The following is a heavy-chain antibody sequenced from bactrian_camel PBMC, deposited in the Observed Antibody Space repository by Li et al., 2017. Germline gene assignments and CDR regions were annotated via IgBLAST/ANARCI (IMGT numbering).Heavy chain of an antibody. CDR1: MVTYSSRY. V-gene: IGHV3-2*01. D-gene: IGHD1*01. Sequence: QLVESGGGSAQAGGSLTLSCTRSMVTYSSRYMGWFRQAPGQEREGVTRSYWNSNITFYADSVTGRFAFSRDSATKTLYLQMNNLEPEDTAMYYCAARSGACTFGLPWTYWARGPRSPSP. CDR2: SYWNSNIT. J-gene: IGHJ4*01.